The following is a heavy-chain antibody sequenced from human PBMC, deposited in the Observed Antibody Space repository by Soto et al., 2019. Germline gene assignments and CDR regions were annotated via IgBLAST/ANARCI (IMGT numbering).Heavy chain of an antibody. CDR1: GGSISSYY. CDR2: IYYRGNT. J-gene: IGHJ4*02. CDR3: ARLTPQWPYLDY. D-gene: IGHD6-19*01. V-gene: IGHV4-59*08. Sequence: SETLSLTCTVSGGSISSYYWSWIRQPPGKGLEWIGYIYYRGNTHYNPSLKSRVTISVDTSKNQFSLNLSSVTAADTAVYFCARLTPQWPYLDYWGQGTLVTVSS.